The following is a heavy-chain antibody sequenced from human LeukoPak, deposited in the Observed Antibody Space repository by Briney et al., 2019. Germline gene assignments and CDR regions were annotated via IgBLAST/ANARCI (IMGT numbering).Heavy chain of an antibody. Sequence: GGSLRLSCTASGFTFGDYAMSWVRQAPGKGLEWVGFIRRKAYGGTTEYAASVRGTFTISRDNSKSIAYLQMNSLKTENTAVYYCTRVKTYYDILTGYSDYFDYWGQGTLVTVSS. D-gene: IGHD3-9*01. CDR1: GFTFGDYA. V-gene: IGHV3-49*04. J-gene: IGHJ4*02. CDR2: IRRKAYGGTT. CDR3: TRVKTYYDILTGYSDYFDY.